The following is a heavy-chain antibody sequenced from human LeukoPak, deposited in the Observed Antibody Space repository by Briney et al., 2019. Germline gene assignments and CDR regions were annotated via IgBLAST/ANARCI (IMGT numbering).Heavy chain of an antibody. CDR1: GGSFSGYY. CDR3: ARVGYYDILTGPRGPFDI. Sequence: SETLSLTCAVYGGSFSGYYWSWIRQPPGKGLEWIGEINHSGSTNYNPSLKSRVTISVDTSKNQLSLKLSSVTAADTAVYYCARVGYYDILTGPRGPFDIWGQGTMVTVSS. V-gene: IGHV4-34*01. CDR2: INHSGST. J-gene: IGHJ3*02. D-gene: IGHD3-9*01.